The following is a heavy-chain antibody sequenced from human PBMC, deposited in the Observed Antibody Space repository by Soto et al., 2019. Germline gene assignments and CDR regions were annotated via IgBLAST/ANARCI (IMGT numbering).Heavy chain of an antibody. Sequence: EVQLLESGGGLVQPGGSLRLSCAASGFTFSSYALSWVRQAPGKGLEWVSAISSSGAGTYYADSVKGRFTISRDNSKNTLFLQMNSLRAEDTAVYYCGKDKGCSTTNCYWNAFDIWGQGTMVTVSS. V-gene: IGHV3-23*01. D-gene: IGHD2-2*01. CDR3: GKDKGCSTTNCYWNAFDI. CDR2: ISSSGAGT. J-gene: IGHJ3*02. CDR1: GFTFSSYA.